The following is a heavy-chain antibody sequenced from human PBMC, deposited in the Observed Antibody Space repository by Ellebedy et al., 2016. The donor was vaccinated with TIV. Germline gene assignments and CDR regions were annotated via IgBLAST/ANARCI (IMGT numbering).Heavy chain of an antibody. CDR2: IYPGGST. V-gene: IGHV4-30-2*01. Sequence: SETLSLXXTVSGGSINSGAYSWSWIRQPPGKGLAWIGYIYPGGSTNYNPSLESRVTISIDRSKNQFSLRLTSVTAADTAMYYCARGYRTLDPWGPGTLVTVSS. CDR1: GGSINSGAYS. CDR3: ARGYRTLDP. D-gene: IGHD5-12*01. J-gene: IGHJ5*02.